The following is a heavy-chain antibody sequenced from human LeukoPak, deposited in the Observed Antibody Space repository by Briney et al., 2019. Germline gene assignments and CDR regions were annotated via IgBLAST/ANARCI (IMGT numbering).Heavy chain of an antibody. Sequence: GGSLRLSCAASGFTFSSYAMSWVRQAPGKGLEWVSAISGSGGSTYYADSVKGRFTISRDNAKNSLYLQMNSLRAEDTAVYYCARAGGELDHFDYWGQGTLVTVSS. D-gene: IGHD1-26*01. CDR1: GFTFSSYA. CDR2: ISGSGGST. CDR3: ARAGGELDHFDY. V-gene: IGHV3-23*01. J-gene: IGHJ4*02.